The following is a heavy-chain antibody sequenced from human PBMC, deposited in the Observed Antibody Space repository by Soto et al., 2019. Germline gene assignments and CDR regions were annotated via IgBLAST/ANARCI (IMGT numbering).Heavy chain of an antibody. V-gene: IGHV1-2*04. CDR3: ARDLRDYGDYVYGY. J-gene: IGHJ4*02. CDR1: GYTFTGYY. Sequence: GASLKVCCKASGYTFTGYYMHWVRQAPGQGLEWMGWINPNSGGTNYAQKFQGWVTMTRDTSISTAYMELSRLRSDDTAVYYCARDLRDYGDYVYGYWGQGTLVTVSS. CDR2: INPNSGGT. D-gene: IGHD4-17*01.